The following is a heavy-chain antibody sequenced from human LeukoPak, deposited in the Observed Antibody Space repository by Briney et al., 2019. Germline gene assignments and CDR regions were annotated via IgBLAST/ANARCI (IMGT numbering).Heavy chain of an antibody. J-gene: IGHJ3*02. CDR1: GFTFSSFW. D-gene: IGHD3-22*01. Sequence: GGSLRLSCAASGFTFSSFWMSWVRQAPGKGLEWVANIKQDGSEKYYVDSVKGRFTISRDNAKNSLYLQMNSLRAEDTALCYCAKDIRYDSSGSDAFDIWGQGTMVTVSS. V-gene: IGHV3-7*03. CDR2: IKQDGSEK. CDR3: AKDIRYDSSGSDAFDI.